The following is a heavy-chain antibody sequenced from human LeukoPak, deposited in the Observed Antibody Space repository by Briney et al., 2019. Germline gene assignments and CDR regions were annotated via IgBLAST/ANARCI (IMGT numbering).Heavy chain of an antibody. J-gene: IGHJ5*02. V-gene: IGHV1-8*01. CDR1: GYTFTSYD. CDR3: ARVISQIRRTNWFDP. Sequence: ASVKVSCKASGYTFTSYDINWVRQATGQGLEWMGWMNPNSGNTGYAQKFQGRVTMTRNTSISTACMELSSLRSEDTAVYYCARVISQIRRTNWFDPWGQGTLVTVSS. D-gene: IGHD3-16*01. CDR2: MNPNSGNT.